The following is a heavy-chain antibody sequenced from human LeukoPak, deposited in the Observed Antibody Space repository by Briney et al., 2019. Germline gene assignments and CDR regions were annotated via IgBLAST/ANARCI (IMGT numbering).Heavy chain of an antibody. D-gene: IGHD4-11*01. J-gene: IGHJ4*02. CDR1: EFTVSSNY. CDR2: IYAGGTT. V-gene: IGHV3-66*01. Sequence: GGSLRLSCAASEFTVSSNYMSWVRQAPGQGLEWVAIIYAGGTTHYADSVKGRFTISRDNSRNTLYLQMNILRAEDTAVYYCARAPTITTIFDCWGQGTLVTVYS. CDR3: ARAPTITTIFDC.